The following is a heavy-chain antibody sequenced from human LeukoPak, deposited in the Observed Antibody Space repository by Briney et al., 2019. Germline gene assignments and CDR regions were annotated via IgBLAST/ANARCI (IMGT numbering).Heavy chain of an antibody. CDR2: ISGSGGST. J-gene: IGHJ6*03. Sequence: PGGSLRLSCAASVFTFSSYAMSWVRQAPGKGLEWVSAISGSGGSTYYADSVKGRFTISRDNSKNTLYLQMNSLRAEDTAVYYCAKVESYRPWYYMDVWGKGTTVTVSS. D-gene: IGHD1-26*01. V-gene: IGHV3-23*01. CDR1: VFTFSSYA. CDR3: AKVESYRPWYYMDV.